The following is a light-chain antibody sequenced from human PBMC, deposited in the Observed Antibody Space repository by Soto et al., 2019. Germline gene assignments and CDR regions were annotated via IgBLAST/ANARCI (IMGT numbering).Light chain of an antibody. Sequence: EIVLTQSPATLSLSPGERATLSCRASQSISYNLAWYQQKPGQAPRLLIYDASNRATGVPARFSGSGSGTDFTLSISSLEPEHFAVYYCQQRGDWPLYTFGQGSRLEIK. J-gene: IGKJ2*01. V-gene: IGKV3-11*01. CDR1: QSISYN. CDR2: DAS. CDR3: QQRGDWPLYT.